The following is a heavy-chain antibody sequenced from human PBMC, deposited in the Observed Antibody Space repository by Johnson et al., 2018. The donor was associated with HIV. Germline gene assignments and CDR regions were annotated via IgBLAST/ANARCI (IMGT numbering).Heavy chain of an antibody. CDR3: ARERRNYYDRSGYPDYDAFDI. CDR1: GFIASHNY. V-gene: IGHV3-53*01. J-gene: IGHJ3*02. CDR2: IYRGGDT. Sequence: VQLVESGGGLVQPGGSLRLSCAASGFIASHNYMSWVRQAPGKGLEWVSVIYRGGDTYYAASVKGRFTIPRTDPKNTLYLQMNSLRAEDTALYYCARERRNYYDRSGYPDYDAFDIWGQGTVVTVSS. D-gene: IGHD3-22*01.